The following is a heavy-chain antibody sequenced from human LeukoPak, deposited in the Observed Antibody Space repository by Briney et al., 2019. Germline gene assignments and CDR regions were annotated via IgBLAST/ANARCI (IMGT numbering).Heavy chain of an antibody. CDR2: IYYSGST. Sequence: PETLSLTCTVSGGSISSSSYYWGWIRQPPGKGLEWIGSIYYSGSTYYNPSLKSRVTISVDTSKNQFSLKLSSVTAADTAVYYCASGLLFDYWGQGTLVTVSS. CDR3: ASGLLFDY. V-gene: IGHV4-39*01. D-gene: IGHD1-26*01. J-gene: IGHJ4*02. CDR1: GGSISSSSYY.